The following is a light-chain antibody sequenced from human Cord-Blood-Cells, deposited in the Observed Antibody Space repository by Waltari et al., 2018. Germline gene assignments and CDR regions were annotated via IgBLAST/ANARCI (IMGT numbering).Light chain of an antibody. V-gene: IGKV3-20*01. J-gene: IGKJ2*03. CDR1: QSVSSSY. Sequence: EIVLTQSPGTLSLCPGERATHSCRASQSVSSSYLAWYQQKPGQAPRLLIYGASSRATGIPDRFSGSGSGTDFTLTFSRLEPEDFAVYYCQQYGSSPNSFGQGTKLEIK. CDR2: GAS. CDR3: QQYGSSPNS.